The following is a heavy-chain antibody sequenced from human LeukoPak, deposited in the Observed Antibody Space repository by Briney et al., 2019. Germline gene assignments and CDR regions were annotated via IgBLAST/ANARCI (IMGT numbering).Heavy chain of an antibody. Sequence: SVKVSCKASGGTFSSYAISWVRQAPGQGLEWMGGIIPIFGTANYAQKFQGRVTITADESTSTAYMELSSLRSEDTAVYFCAREPPNCSSTSCYSVGAFDIWGQGTMVTVSS. D-gene: IGHD2-2*02. CDR3: AREPPNCSSTSCYSVGAFDI. CDR1: GGTFSSYA. CDR2: IIPIFGTA. V-gene: IGHV1-69*13. J-gene: IGHJ3*02.